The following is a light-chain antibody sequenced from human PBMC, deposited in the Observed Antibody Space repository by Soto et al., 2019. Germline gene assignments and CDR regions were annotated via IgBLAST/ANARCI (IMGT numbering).Light chain of an antibody. CDR2: DVS. Sequence: QSALTQPASVSGSPGQSITISCTGTSSDVGGYNYVSWYQQHPGKAPKLMIYDVSNRPSGVSNRFSGSKSGNTASLTISGLQAEDEADYYCSSYTSSSSLWVFGTGTKLTV. CDR1: SSDVGGYNY. CDR3: SSYTSSSSLWV. V-gene: IGLV2-14*01. J-gene: IGLJ1*01.